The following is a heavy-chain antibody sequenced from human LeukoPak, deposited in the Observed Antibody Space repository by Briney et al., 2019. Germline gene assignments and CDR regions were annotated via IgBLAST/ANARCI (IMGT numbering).Heavy chain of an antibody. D-gene: IGHD3-10*01. CDR3: ARDRIYGSGSDHFDY. CDR1: GYSIRSGYY. Sequence: SETLSLTCTVSGYSIRSGYYWGWIRQPPGKGLEWIGSIYHSGSIYHNPSLRSRVTISVDTSKNQFSLKLSSVTAADTAVYYCARDRIYGSGSDHFDYWGQGTLVTVSS. V-gene: IGHV4-38-2*02. CDR2: IYHSGSI. J-gene: IGHJ4*02.